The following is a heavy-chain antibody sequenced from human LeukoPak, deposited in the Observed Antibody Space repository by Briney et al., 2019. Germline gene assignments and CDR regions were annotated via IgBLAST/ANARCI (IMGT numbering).Heavy chain of an antibody. V-gene: IGHV3-23*01. J-gene: IGHJ6*02. CDR1: GFTFSSYA. CDR2: ISGSSGMT. Sequence: GGSLRLSCAASGFTFSSYAMSWVRQAPGKGLEWVSGISGSSGMTYYIDSVKGRFTISRDTSKNTLYLQMNSLRVDDTAAYYCAKDSIVALPSYYGMDVWGQGTTVTVSS. D-gene: IGHD3-22*01. CDR3: AKDSIVALPSYYGMDV.